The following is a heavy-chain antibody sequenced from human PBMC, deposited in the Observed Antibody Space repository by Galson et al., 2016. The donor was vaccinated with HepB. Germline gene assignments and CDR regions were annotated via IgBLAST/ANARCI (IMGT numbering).Heavy chain of an antibody. CDR1: GLTLSNYW. CDR3: ARALGRSSGLSPKGY. V-gene: IGHV3-74*01. Sequence: SLRLSCAASGLTLSNYWMHWVRQAPGKGLVWVSRINTDGSITNYADSVKGRFTISRDNAKNTLYLQMNSMRTEDTAVYYCARALGRSSGLSPKGYWGQGTLVAVSS. J-gene: IGHJ4*02. CDR2: INTDGSIT. D-gene: IGHD6-19*01.